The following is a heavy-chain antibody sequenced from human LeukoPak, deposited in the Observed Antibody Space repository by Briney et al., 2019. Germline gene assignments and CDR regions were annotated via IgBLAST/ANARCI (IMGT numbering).Heavy chain of an antibody. Sequence: PGGSLRLSCAASGFTVSSNYMSWVRQAPGKGLEWVSVIYSGGSTYYADSVKGRFTISRDNSKNTLYLQMNSLRAEDTAVYYCARVADFSSSWYLPSPGDDAFDIWGQGTMVTVSS. CDR3: ARVADFSSSWYLPSPGDDAFDI. D-gene: IGHD6-13*01. CDR1: GFTVSSNY. J-gene: IGHJ3*02. V-gene: IGHV3-66*01. CDR2: IYSGGST.